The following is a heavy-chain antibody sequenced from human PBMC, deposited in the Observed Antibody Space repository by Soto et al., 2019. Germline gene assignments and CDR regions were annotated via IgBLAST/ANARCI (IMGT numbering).Heavy chain of an antibody. Sequence: QVQLVQSGAEVKKPGASVKVSCKASGYTFTSYAMHWVRQAPGQRLEWMGWINAGNGNTKYSQKFQGRVTITRDTAASTAYMELSSLRSEDTAVYYCARGVTRYYGSGSYTFDYWGQGTLVTVSS. V-gene: IGHV1-3*01. CDR2: INAGNGNT. CDR1: GYTFTSYA. CDR3: ARGVTRYYGSGSYTFDY. D-gene: IGHD3-10*01. J-gene: IGHJ4*02.